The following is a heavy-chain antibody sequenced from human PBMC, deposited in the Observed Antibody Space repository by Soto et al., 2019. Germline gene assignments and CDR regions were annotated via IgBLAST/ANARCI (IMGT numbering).Heavy chain of an antibody. CDR2: MNPNSGNT. J-gene: IGHJ6*02. V-gene: IGHV1-8*01. CDR3: ARPVGTIFGVVVDV. D-gene: IGHD3-3*01. CDR1: GYTFTSYD. Sequence: QMQLVQAGAEVKKPGASVKVSCKASGYTFTSYDINWVRQATGQGLEWMGWMNPNSGNTGYAQKFQGRVTMTRTTSISTAYMELSSLRSEDTAVYYCARPVGTIFGVVVDVWGQGTTVTVSS.